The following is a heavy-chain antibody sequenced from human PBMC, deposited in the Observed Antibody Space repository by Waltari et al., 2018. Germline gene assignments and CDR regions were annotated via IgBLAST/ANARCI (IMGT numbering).Heavy chain of an antibody. CDR2: ISGSGGST. Sequence: EVQLLESGGGLVQPGGSLRLSCAASGFPFSSYAMSCVRRSPGTGLEWVSAISGSGGSTYYTDSVKGRFTISRDNSKNTLYLQMNSLRAEDTAVYYCAKGSVDYDFWSGYGYYYYGMDVWGQGTTVTVSS. D-gene: IGHD3-3*01. CDR1: GFPFSSYA. J-gene: IGHJ6*02. V-gene: IGHV3-23*01. CDR3: AKGSVDYDFWSGYGYYYYGMDV.